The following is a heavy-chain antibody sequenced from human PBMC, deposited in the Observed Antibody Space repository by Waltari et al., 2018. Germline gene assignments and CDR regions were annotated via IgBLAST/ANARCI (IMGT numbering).Heavy chain of an antibody. D-gene: IGHD4-4*01. CDR1: GDRVSSNSGA. J-gene: IGHJ6*02. V-gene: IGHV6-1*01. CDR2: TYYRSKWYN. CDR3: ARDRRVTVTNYFYGMDV. Sequence: QLQQSGPGLLKPSQTLSLTCAISGDRVSSNSGAWNWIRQSPSRGLEWLGRTYYRSKWYNDYALSLKSRIIISADTSKNRVSLQLNSVTPEDTAVYYCARDRRVTVTNYFYGMDVWGQGTTVTVSS.